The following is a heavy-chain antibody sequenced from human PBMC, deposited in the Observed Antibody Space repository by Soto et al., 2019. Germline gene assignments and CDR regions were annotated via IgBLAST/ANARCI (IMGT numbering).Heavy chain of an antibody. CDR1: GYTFSAYT. V-gene: IGHV1-3*01. CDR3: ARDTETLGPRANDALDI. CDR2: INAGSGNT. J-gene: IGHJ3*02. D-gene: IGHD3-3*02. Sequence: ASVKVSCKATGYTFSAYTMNWVRQAPGQSLEWMGWINAGSGNTKYSQNFQGRVSITRDTSASTVYMELTGLTSEDTAVYYCARDTETLGPRANDALDIWGQGTMVSVSS.